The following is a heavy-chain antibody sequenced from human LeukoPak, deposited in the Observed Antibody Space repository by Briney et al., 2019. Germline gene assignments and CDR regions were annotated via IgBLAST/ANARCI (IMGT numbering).Heavy chain of an antibody. CDR1: GFTFSSYS. CDR3: ARDRGYSSGWYDGYYFDY. Sequence: PGRSLRLSCAASGFTFSSYSMNWVRQAPGKGLEWVSSISSSSSYIYYADSVKGRFTISRDNAKNSLYLQMNSLRAEDTAVYYCARDRGYSSGWYDGYYFDYWGQGTLVTVSS. D-gene: IGHD6-19*01. J-gene: IGHJ4*02. V-gene: IGHV3-21*01. CDR2: ISSSSSYI.